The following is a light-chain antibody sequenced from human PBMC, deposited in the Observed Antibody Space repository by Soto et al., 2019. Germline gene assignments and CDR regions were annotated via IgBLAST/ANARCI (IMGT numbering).Light chain of an antibody. V-gene: IGKV1-5*01. CDR2: DAS. J-gene: IGKJ1*01. CDR3: QQSNSYSWT. Sequence: DIQMTQSPSTLSASVGDRVTITCRASQSISTWLAWYQQKPGKAPKVLIYDASRLESGVPSRFSGSGSGTDFTLTISSLQPADFATYYCQQSNSYSWTFGQGTKVDIK. CDR1: QSISTW.